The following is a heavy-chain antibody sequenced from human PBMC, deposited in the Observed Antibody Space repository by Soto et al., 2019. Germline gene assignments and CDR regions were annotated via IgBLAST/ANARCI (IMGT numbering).Heavy chain of an antibody. CDR2: IDGDESHT. Sequence: EVQLVDSGGGLVQPGGSLRLSCAASEFTFRSYWIHWVRQAPGKGLVWVSRIDGDESHTSYADSVKGRFSISRDNAKNTAYLKMNSLRAEDTVVYYCARGGYSRYDAFHIWGQGTMVTVSS. CDR1: EFTFRSYW. J-gene: IGHJ3*02. D-gene: IGHD3-22*01. V-gene: IGHV3-74*01. CDR3: ARGGYSRYDAFHI.